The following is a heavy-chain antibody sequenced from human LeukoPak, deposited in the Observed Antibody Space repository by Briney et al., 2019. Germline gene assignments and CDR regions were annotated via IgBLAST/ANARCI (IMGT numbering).Heavy chain of an antibody. CDR3: AREPHYDLLTGYALGYLDL. V-gene: IGHV1-2*02. J-gene: IGHJ2*01. D-gene: IGHD3-9*01. CDR1: GYTFTDYY. Sequence: ASVTVSCKTSGYTFTDYYMHWVRQAPGQGLEWMGWINSNSGSTNYAQKFQGTVTMTRATSISTSYMQLSRLRSDDTAVYYCAREPHYDLLTGYALGYLDLWGRGTLLTVSS. CDR2: INSNSGST.